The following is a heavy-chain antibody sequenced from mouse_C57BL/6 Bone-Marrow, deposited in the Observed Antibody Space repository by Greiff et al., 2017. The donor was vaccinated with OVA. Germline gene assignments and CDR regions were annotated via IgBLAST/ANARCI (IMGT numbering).Heavy chain of an antibody. V-gene: IGHV5-9*01. Sequence: EVHLVESGGGLVKPGGSLKLSCAASGFTFSSYTMSWVRQTPEKRLEWVATISGGGGNTYYPDSVKGRFTISRDNAKNTLYLQMSSLRSEDTALYYCARKGSSYYFDYWGQGTTLTVSS. CDR1: GFTFSSYT. J-gene: IGHJ2*01. D-gene: IGHD1-1*01. CDR3: ARKGSSYYFDY. CDR2: ISGGGGNT.